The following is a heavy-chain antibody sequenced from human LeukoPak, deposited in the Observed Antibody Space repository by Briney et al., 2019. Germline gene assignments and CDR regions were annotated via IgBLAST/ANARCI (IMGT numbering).Heavy chain of an antibody. J-gene: IGHJ4*02. V-gene: IGHV3-53*01. D-gene: IGHD5-24*01. CDR1: GFTISSNY. CDR2: IYTGGSA. CDR3: AKSGYNRFDY. Sequence: GGSLRLSCAASGFTISSNYMTWVRQGPGKGLQWVSVIYTGGSAYYADSVKGRFIISRDNSKNTIYLQMNSLRAEDTAVYYCAKSGYNRFDYWGQGTLVTVSS.